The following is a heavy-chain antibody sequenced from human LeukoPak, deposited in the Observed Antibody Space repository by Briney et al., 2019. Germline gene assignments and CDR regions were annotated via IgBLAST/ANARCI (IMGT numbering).Heavy chain of an antibody. D-gene: IGHD5-24*01. V-gene: IGHV3-64*02. CDR3: ARDRERWQQFAV. CDR1: GFTFSTYA. CDR2: ISGNGAGT. Sequence: GGSLRLSCAASGFTFSTYAMHWVRQSPGKGLEYVSAISGNGAGTYYADSVKGRFTISRDNSKNTLFLQMNSLRDEDTAVYYRARDRERWQQFAVWGQGTMVTVSS. J-gene: IGHJ3*01.